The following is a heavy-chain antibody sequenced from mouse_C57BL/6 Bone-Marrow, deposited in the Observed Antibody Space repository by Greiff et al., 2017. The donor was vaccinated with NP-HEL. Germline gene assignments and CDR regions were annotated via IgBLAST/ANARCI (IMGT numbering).Heavy chain of an antibody. CDR3: ARGLLPPFAY. CDR1: GYTFTSHW. CDR2: FFPGSGST. D-gene: IGHD2-3*01. Sequence: QVQLQQSGPELVRPGASVKISCKAPGYTFTSHWLPWVRQRLGQGLEWFGEFFPGSGSTYYNENFKGKAKLTVDTSSSTAYMQLSSLTSEDSAVYFCARGLLPPFAYWGQGTLVTVSA. V-gene: IGHV1-56*01. J-gene: IGHJ3*01.